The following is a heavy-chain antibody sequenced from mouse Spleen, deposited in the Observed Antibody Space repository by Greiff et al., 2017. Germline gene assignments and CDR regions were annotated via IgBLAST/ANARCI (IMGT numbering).Heavy chain of an antibody. J-gene: IGHJ2*01. CDR2: INPYNGGT. CDR3: ARELGPVYFDY. CDR1: GYTFTDYY. V-gene: IGHV1-19*01. Sequence: EVQLQQSGPVLVKPGASVKMSCKASGYTFTDYYMNWVKQSHGKSLEWIGVINPYNGGTSYNQKFKGKATLTVDKSSSTAYMELNSLTSEDSAVYYCARELGPVYFDYWGQGTTLTVSS. D-gene: IGHD4-1*01.